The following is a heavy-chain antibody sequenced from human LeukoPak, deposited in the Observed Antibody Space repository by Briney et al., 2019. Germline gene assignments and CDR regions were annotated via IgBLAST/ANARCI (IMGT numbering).Heavy chain of an antibody. V-gene: IGHV3-48*03. D-gene: IGHD1-26*01. CDR3: ARDAVGGGIDS. CDR2: ISSPGSTI. Sequence: GGSLRLSCAASGFTFSSYEMNWVRQAPGKGLEWISYISSPGSTIYYADSVKGRFTISRDNSKNSLYLQMNSLRAEDTAVYYCARDAVGGGIDSWGQGALVTVSS. CDR1: GFTFSSYE. J-gene: IGHJ4*02.